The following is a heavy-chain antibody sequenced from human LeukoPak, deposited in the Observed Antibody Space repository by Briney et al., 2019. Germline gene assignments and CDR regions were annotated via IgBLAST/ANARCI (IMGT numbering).Heavy chain of an antibody. D-gene: IGHD5-18*01. V-gene: IGHV4-34*01. CDR2: INHSGST. Sequence: PSETLSLTCAVYGGSFSGYYWSWIRQPPGKGLEWIGEINHSGSTNYNPSLKSRVTISVDTSKNQFSLKLSFVTAADTAVYYCARGVGYSYGYRYWGQGTLVTVSS. CDR3: ARGVGYSYGYRY. CDR1: GGSFSGYY. J-gene: IGHJ4*02.